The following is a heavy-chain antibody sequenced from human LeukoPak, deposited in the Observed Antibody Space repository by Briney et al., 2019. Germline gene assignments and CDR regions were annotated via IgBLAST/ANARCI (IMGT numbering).Heavy chain of an antibody. D-gene: IGHD3-16*01. V-gene: IGHV3-9*01. CDR3: AKGRWGGSYYFDY. J-gene: IGHJ4*02. CDR2: ISWNSGSI. CDR1: GFTFDDYA. Sequence: GRSLRLSCAASGFTFDDYAMHWVRQAPGKGLEWVSGISWNSGSIGYADSVKGRFTISRDNAKNSLYLRMNSLRAEDTALYYCAKGRWGGSYYFDYWGQGTLVTVSS.